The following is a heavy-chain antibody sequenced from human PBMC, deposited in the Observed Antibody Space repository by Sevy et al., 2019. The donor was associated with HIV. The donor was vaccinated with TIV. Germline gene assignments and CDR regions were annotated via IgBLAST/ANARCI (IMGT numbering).Heavy chain of an antibody. CDR1: GYNFNIYT. Sequence: ASVKVSCQSSGYNFNIYTIHWVRQARGQGLEWVGRISPYDRDTDYAHNFQGRVSLTMDTSTSTAYLGLTSLRSDDTAVYFCTRDTWELLTGIAYYYSGMDVWGQGTTVTVSS. CDR3: TRDTWELLTGIAYYYSGMDV. V-gene: IGHV1-18*01. J-gene: IGHJ6*02. D-gene: IGHD1-26*01. CDR2: ISPYDRDT.